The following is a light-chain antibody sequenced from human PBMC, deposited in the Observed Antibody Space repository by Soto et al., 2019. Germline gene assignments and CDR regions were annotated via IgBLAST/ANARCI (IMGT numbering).Light chain of an antibody. CDR1: SSNIGSNT. CDR3: AAWDDSLNGPV. CDR2: SNN. V-gene: IGLV1-44*01. J-gene: IGLJ3*02. Sequence: QSVLTQPPSASGTPGQRVTLSCSGSSSNIGSNTVNWYQQLPGTAPKLLIYSNNQRPSGVPDRFSGSKSGTSASLAISGLQSDDEADYYCAAWDDSLNGPVFGGGTKVTVL.